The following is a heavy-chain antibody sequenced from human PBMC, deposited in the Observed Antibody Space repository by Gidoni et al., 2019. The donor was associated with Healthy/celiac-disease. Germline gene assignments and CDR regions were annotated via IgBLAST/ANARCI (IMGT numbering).Heavy chain of an antibody. CDR2: IWYDGSNK. V-gene: IGHV3-33*01. CDR1: GFTFSSYG. Sequence: QVQLVESGGGVVQPGRSLRLSCAASGFTFSSYGMHWVRQAPGKGLEWVAVIWYDGSNKYYADSVKGRFTISRDNSKNTLYLQMNSLRADDTAVYYCASLVAAAASHPLLNYYYGMDVWGQGTTVTVSS. CDR3: ASLVAAAASHPLLNYYYGMDV. D-gene: IGHD6-13*01. J-gene: IGHJ6*02.